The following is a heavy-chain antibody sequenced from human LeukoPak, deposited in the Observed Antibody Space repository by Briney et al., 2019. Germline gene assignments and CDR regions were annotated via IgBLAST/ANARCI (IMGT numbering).Heavy chain of an antibody. J-gene: IGHJ5*02. CDR3: ARTHCSGGSCYSAWFDP. Sequence: SVKVCCKASGGTFSSYAISWVRQAPGQGLEWMGGIIPIFGTANYAQKFQGRVTITADESTSTAYMELSSLRSEDTAVYYCARTHCSGGSCYSAWFDPWGQGTLVTVSS. D-gene: IGHD2-15*01. V-gene: IGHV1-69*13. CDR2: IIPIFGTA. CDR1: GGTFSSYA.